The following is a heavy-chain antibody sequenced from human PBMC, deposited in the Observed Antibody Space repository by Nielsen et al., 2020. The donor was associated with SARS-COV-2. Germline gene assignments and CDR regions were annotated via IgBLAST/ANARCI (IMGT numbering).Heavy chain of an antibody. D-gene: IGHD2-8*01. CDR2: ISSSSSYT. CDR1: GFTVSSNY. CDR3: ARAHYPYCTNGVCPAGY. J-gene: IGHJ4*02. Sequence: GGSLRLSCAASGFTVSSNYMSWIRQAPGKGLEWVSYISSSSSYTNYADSVKGRFTISRDNAKNSLYLQMNSLRAEDTAVYYCARAHYPYCTNGVCPAGYWGQGTLVTVSS. V-gene: IGHV3-11*03.